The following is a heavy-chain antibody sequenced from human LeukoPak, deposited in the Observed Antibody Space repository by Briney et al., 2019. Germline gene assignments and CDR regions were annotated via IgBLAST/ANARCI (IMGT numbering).Heavy chain of an antibody. CDR2: INHSGST. CDR1: GGSFSGYY. CDR3: ARGNYYDYVWGSYRYRSFGNYFDY. J-gene: IGHJ4*02. D-gene: IGHD3-16*02. V-gene: IGHV4-34*01. Sequence: PSETLSLTCAVYGGSFSGYYWSWIRQPPGKGLEWIGEINHSGSTNYNPSLKGRVTISVDTSKNQFSLKLSSVTAADTAVYYCARGNYYDYVWGSYRYRSFGNYFDYWGQGTLVTVSS.